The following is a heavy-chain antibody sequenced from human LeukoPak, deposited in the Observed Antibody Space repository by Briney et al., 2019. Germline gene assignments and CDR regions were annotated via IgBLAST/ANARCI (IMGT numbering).Heavy chain of an antibody. CDR3: AKDYDAVWGGTDY. V-gene: IGHV3-53*01. CDR2: IYSGGST. J-gene: IGHJ4*02. Sequence: PGGSLRLSCAASGFTVSSNYMSWVRQAPGKGLEWVSVIYSGGSTYYADSVKGRFTISRDNSKNTLYLQMNSLRAEDTAVYYCAKDYDAVWGGTDYWGQGTLVTVSS. CDR1: GFTVSSNY. D-gene: IGHD3-16*01.